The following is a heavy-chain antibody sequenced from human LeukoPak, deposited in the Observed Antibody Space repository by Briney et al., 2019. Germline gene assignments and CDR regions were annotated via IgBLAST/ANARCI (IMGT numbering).Heavy chain of an antibody. CDR3: ARQDGDGFYYFDY. J-gene: IGHJ4*02. V-gene: IGHV5-51*01. CDR1: GYRFNYYW. D-gene: IGHD2-21*02. Sequence: GESLKISCKGSGYRFNYYWIGWVRQVPGRGLGWMGIVYPRNSDTRYSPSFQGQVTISVDKSISTAYLQWSGLKASDTAMYYCARQDGDGFYYFDYWGQGTLVTVSS. CDR2: VYPRNSDT.